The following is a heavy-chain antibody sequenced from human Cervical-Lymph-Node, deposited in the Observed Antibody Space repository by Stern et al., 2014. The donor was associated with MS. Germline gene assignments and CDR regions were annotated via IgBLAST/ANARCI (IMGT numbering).Heavy chain of an antibody. D-gene: IGHD5-12*01. CDR2: IHTDNGNT. J-gene: IGHJ6*02. CDR1: GDTFMSYG. V-gene: IGHV1-18*01. Sequence: QVQLAQSGAEVKKPGASVKVSCKASGDTFMSYGISWVLRAPGQGLEWLGWIHTDNGNTDYAQKFQGRVMLTADTSTSTVYLDLRSRRSDDTAVYYCASLSGYSGYRNYYAMDVWGQGTSVTVS. CDR3: ASLSGYSGYRNYYAMDV.